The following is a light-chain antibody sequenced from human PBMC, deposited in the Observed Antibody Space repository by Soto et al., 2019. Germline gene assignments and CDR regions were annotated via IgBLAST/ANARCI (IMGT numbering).Light chain of an antibody. J-gene: IGLJ1*01. CDR2: EGS. CDR3: SSYAGSYRV. Sequence: QSVLTQPASLSGSPGQSITISCTGATSDAGSYNVVSWYQQHPGKAPKLIVYEGSQRPSGVSNRFSGSKSGNTASLTVSGLQAEDEGDYYCSSYAGSYRVFGTGTKLTVL. CDR1: TSDAGSYNV. V-gene: IGLV2-14*02.